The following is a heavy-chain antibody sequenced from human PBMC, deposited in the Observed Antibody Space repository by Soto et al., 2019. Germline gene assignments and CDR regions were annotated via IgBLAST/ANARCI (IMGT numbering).Heavy chain of an antibody. J-gene: IGHJ6*02. CDR1: GFTFSSYA. CDR2: ISYDGSNK. CDR3: ARIYDSSGYYSRSGYYYYGMDV. D-gene: IGHD3-22*01. Sequence: QVQLVESGGGVVQPGRSLRLSCAASGFTFSSYAMHWVRQAPGKGLEWVAVISYDGSNKYYADSVKGRFTISRDNSKNTLYLQRNSLRAEDTAVYYCARIYDSSGYYSRSGYYYYGMDVWGQGTTVTVSS. V-gene: IGHV3-30-3*01.